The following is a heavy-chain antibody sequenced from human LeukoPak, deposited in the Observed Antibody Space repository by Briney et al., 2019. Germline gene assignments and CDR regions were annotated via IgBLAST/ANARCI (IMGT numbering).Heavy chain of an antibody. CDR1: GGSISSGGYY. D-gene: IGHD3-16*02. CDR3: ARDSGDYVWGSYRSSPVAY. J-gene: IGHJ4*02. Sequence: PSQTLSLTCTVSGGSISSGGYYWSRIRQHPGKGLEWIGYIYYSGSTYYNPSLKSRVTISVDTSKSQFSLKLSSATAADTAVYYCARDSGDYVWGSYRSSPVAYWGQGTLVTVSS. V-gene: IGHV4-31*03. CDR2: IYYSGST.